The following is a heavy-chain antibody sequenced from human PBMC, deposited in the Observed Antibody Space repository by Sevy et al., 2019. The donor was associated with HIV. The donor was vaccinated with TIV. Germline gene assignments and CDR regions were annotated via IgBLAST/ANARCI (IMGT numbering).Heavy chain of an antibody. D-gene: IGHD3-22*01. CDR3: ARQMHYYDSAGYYHWDY. V-gene: IGHV4-39*01. CDR1: GGSISSSNYY. CDR2: IYYTGSI. J-gene: IGHJ4*02. Sequence: SETLSLTCTVSGGSISSSNYYWGWIRQPPGKGLEWIANIYYTGSIYYNPSLKSRVTIFADTSKNQFSLKLSSVTAADTAVYYCARQMHYYDSAGYYHWDYWGQGTLVTVSS.